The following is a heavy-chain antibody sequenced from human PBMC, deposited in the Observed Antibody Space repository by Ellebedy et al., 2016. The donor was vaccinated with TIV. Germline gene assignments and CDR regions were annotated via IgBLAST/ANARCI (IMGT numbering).Heavy chain of an antibody. CDR1: GFTFNDYY. CDR3: AKGVYET. D-gene: IGHD2-8*01. Sequence: GESLKISCVASGFTFNDYYMNWIRQAPGRGLEWVSYISGSGTITYYADSVRGRFTVSRDNSMTTVYLEMNSLRAEDTALYYCAKGVYETWGQGTQVTVSS. J-gene: IGHJ5*02. CDR2: ISGSGTIT. V-gene: IGHV3-11*04.